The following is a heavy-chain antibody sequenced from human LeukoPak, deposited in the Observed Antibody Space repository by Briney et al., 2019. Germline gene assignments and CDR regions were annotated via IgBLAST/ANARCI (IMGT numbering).Heavy chain of an antibody. CDR1: GYTFTGYY. CDR2: ISAYNGNT. D-gene: IGHD3-10*01. Sequence: ASVKVSCKASGYTFTGYYMHWVRQAPGQGLEWMGWISAYNGNTNYAQKLQGRVTMTTDTSTSTAYMELRSLRSDDTAVYYCARGVGLLWFGESDAFDIWGQGTMVTVSS. CDR3: ARGVGLLWFGESDAFDI. V-gene: IGHV1-18*04. J-gene: IGHJ3*02.